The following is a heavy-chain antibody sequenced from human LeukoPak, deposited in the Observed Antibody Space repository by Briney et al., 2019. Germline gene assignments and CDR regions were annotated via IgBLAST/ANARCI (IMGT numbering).Heavy chain of an antibody. D-gene: IGHD2-2*01. V-gene: IGHV4-59*03. CDR1: GGSISGYY. CDR2: LSDSEGT. Sequence: PSETLSLTCTVSGGSISGYYLSWLRQTPGKGLEWIGCLSDSEGTTYNPSLKSRATISVDTSKHQFSLKLSSVTAADTAMYYCAGGGYCSVPSCYAPLFDHWGQGIPVTVSS. J-gene: IGHJ4*02. CDR3: AGGGYCSVPSCYAPLFDH.